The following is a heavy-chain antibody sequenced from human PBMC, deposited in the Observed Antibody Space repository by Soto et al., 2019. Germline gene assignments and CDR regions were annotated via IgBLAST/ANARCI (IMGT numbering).Heavy chain of an antibody. Sequence: GGSLRLSCAASGFTFSSSAMSWVRQAPGKGLEWVATFRESGETTHYADSVKGRFAISRDDSKNIVYMQMNSLRTEDTAVYYCSTDSYINMIAVRLDYWGLGTRVTVSS. D-gene: IGHD3-22*01. CDR3: STDSYINMIAVRLDY. J-gene: IGHJ4*01. CDR1: GFTFSSSA. CDR2: FRESGETT. V-gene: IGHV3-23*01.